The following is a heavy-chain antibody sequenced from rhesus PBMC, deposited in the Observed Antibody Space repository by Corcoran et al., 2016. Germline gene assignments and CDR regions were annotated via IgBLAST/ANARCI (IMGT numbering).Heavy chain of an antibody. Sequence: QVQLQESGPGLVKPSETLSLPCAVSGASLSSYWLSWIRQPPGKGLEWIGEINCNSGSTYYNPSLKSRVTISKDASNDQFSLKLSSVTAADTAVYYCARDLASSGSDYWGQGVLVTVSS. D-gene: IGHD6-31*01. CDR2: INCNSGST. CDR3: ARDLASSGSDY. V-gene: IGHV4-80*01. J-gene: IGHJ4*01. CDR1: GASLSSYW.